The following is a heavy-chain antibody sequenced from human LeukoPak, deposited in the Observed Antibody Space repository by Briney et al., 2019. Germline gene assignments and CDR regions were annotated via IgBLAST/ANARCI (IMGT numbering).Heavy chain of an antibody. CDR2: TSYDGGKK. D-gene: IGHD3-10*01. CDR1: GFTFSSYG. CDR3: AKPYYYGSGTPSYFDY. Sequence: PGRSLRLSCAASGFTFSSYGMHWVRQAPGKGLEWVAVTSYDGGKKFYADSVKGRFTISRDNSKNTLYLQMNSLRAEDTAVYYCAKPYYYGSGTPSYFDYWGQGTLVTVSS. V-gene: IGHV3-30*18. J-gene: IGHJ4*02.